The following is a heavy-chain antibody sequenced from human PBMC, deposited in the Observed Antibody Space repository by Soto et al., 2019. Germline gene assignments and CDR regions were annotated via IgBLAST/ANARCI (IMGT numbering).Heavy chain of an antibody. CDR1: GGTFSSYA. V-gene: IGHV1-69*12. CDR2: IIPIFGTA. J-gene: IGHJ6*02. Sequence: QVQLVQSGAEVKKPGSSVKVSCKASGGTFSSYAISWVRQAPGQGLEWMGGIIPIFGTANYAQKFQGRVTITADESTRTAYMELSSLRSEDTAVYYCARDLRTTVTTRGYYYYGMDVWGQGTTVTVSS. CDR3: ARDLRTTVTTRGYYYYGMDV. D-gene: IGHD4-4*01.